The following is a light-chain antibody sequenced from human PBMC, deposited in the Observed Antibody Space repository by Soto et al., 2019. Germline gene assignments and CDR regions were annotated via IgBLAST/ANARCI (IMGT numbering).Light chain of an antibody. Sequence: QSVLTQPRSVSGSPGQSVTISCTGTSSDVGGYNYVSWYQQHPGKAPKLMIYDVSKRPSGVPDRFSGSKSGNTASLTISGLQAEDEDDYYCCSYAGRYYVFGTGTKLTVL. CDR2: DVS. V-gene: IGLV2-11*01. J-gene: IGLJ1*01. CDR1: SSDVGGYNY. CDR3: CSYAGRYYV.